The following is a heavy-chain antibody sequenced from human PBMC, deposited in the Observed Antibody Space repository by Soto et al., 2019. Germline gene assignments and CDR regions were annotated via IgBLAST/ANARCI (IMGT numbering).Heavy chain of an antibody. D-gene: IGHD5-12*01. J-gene: IGHJ6*02. CDR2: ISGSGGST. Sequence: GGSLRLSCAASGFTFSSYAMSWVRQAPGKGLEWVSAISGSGGSTYYADSVKGRFTISRDNSKNTLYLQMNSLRAEDTAVYYCAKXHIVATIRGGNYYGMDVWGQGTTVTVSS. CDR1: GFTFSSYA. V-gene: IGHV3-23*01. CDR3: AKXHIVATIRGGNYYGMDV.